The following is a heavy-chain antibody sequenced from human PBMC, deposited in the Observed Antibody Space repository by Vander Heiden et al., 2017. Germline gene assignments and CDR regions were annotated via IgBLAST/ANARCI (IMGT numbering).Heavy chain of an antibody. CDR1: GGSVKSGGDY. J-gene: IGHJ4*02. D-gene: IGHD6-19*01. CDR2: IYNSWRT. CDR3: ARSGDGWFLYFDC. V-gene: IGHV4-31*03. Sequence: QLQESGPGLVKPSQTLPVPCTVSGGSVKSGGDYWSWVRQQPGKGLEWIGNIYNSWRTDYNPSLKSRVTISVDTSKNQFSLRLRSVTAADTAVYYCARSGDGWFLYFDCWGQGTLVAVSS.